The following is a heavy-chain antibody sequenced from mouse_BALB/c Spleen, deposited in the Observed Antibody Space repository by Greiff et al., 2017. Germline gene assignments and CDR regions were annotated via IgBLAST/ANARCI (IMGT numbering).Heavy chain of an antibody. D-gene: IGHD2-3*01. Sequence: EVKVEESGGGLVQPGGSMKLSCVASGFTFSSYWMSWVRQSPEKGLEWVAEIRLKSDNYATHYAESVKGKFTISRDDSKSRLYLQMNSLRAEDTGIYYCTDGYSYWGQGTLVTVSA. V-gene: IGHV6-6*02. CDR1: GFTFSSYW. J-gene: IGHJ3*01. CDR2: IRLKSDNYAT. CDR3: TDGYSY.